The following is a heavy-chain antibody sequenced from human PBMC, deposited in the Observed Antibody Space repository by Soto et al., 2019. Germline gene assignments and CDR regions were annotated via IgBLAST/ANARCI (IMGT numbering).Heavy chain of an antibody. CDR3: ANYYYDSGTRNRGPLDY. CDR2: ISNSGDEK. Sequence: GSLRLSCAASGFTFRAYAMSWVRQAPGKGLEWVSVISNSGDEKYYAGSVKGRFTISRDNSKNTLYLQMNSLRAEDTAVYYCANYYYDSGTRNRGPLDYWGQGTLVTVSS. CDR1: GFTFRAYA. J-gene: IGHJ4*02. V-gene: IGHV3-23*01. D-gene: IGHD3-22*01.